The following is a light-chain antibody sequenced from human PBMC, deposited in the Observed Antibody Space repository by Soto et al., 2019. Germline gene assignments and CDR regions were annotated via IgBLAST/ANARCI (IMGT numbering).Light chain of an antibody. CDR2: GAS. CDR3: QQYNTWPLT. J-gene: IGKJ4*01. Sequence: MTQSPATLSVSPGEGATLSCRATESINQNLAWYQQKPGQAPRLLIHGASYRATGIPDRFSGRGSGTEFTLAISRLQSEDFAVYYCQQYNTWPLTFGGGTKVEIK. V-gene: IGKV3-15*01. CDR1: ESINQN.